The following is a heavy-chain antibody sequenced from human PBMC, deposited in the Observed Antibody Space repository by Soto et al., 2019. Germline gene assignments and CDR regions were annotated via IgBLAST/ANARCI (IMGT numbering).Heavy chain of an antibody. Sequence: GESLKISWNGSGYSFTGYWIGWVRQMPGKGLEWMGTIYLGDSDTRYSPSFQGQVTISADKSISTAYLQWSSLKASDTAMYYCARKTSCSSTTCSTVDFWGQGTLLTVSS. V-gene: IGHV5-51*01. D-gene: IGHD2-2*01. CDR1: GYSFTGYW. J-gene: IGHJ4*02. CDR3: ARKTSCSSTTCSTVDF. CDR2: IYLGDSDT.